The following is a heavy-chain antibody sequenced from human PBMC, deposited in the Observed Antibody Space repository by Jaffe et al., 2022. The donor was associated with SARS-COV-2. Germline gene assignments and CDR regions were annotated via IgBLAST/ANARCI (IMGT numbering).Heavy chain of an antibody. CDR3: ARGTCGNFYHYGLDV. Sequence: EVQLVESGGNVVRPGGSLRLSCVASGFTFGDYGMSWVRQVPGKGLEWVSGINWNGDSIGYAESVKGRFTIARDNAKNTLYLQMNGLTREDTALYFCARGTCGNFYHYGLDVWGQGTTVTVSS. CDR2: INWNGDSI. CDR1: GFTFGDYG. V-gene: IGHV3-20*04. J-gene: IGHJ6*02. D-gene: IGHD1-7*01.